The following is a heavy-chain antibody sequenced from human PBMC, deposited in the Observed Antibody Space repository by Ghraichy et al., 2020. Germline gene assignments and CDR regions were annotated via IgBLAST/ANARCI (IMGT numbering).Heavy chain of an antibody. CDR2: IYSGCST. D-gene: IGHD7-27*01. Sequence: LSLTCAASGFTVSSNYMSWVRQAPGKGLEWVSVIYSGCSTYYADSVKGRFTISRHNSKNTLYLQMNSLRAEDTAVYYCARDPKPGDWIDYWGQGTLVTVSS. J-gene: IGHJ4*02. CDR3: ARDPKPGDWIDY. V-gene: IGHV3-53*04. CDR1: GFTVSSNY.